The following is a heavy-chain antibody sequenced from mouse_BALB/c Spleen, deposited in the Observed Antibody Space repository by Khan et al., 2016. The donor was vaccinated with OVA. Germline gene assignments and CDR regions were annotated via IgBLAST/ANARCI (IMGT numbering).Heavy chain of an antibody. CDR2: IFPGSDTP. CDR3: ARGGYSVFAY. CDR1: GYTFTDYI. Sequence: VQLQESGPELVKPGASLKVSCKASGYTFTDYIIGWVRQSTRQGLEWIGDIFPGSDTPYYNEKFKDKATLTADKSSNTAYMPLSSLTSEDSAVYFCARGGYSVFAYWGQGTLVTVSA. J-gene: IGHJ3*01. V-gene: IGHV1-77*01. D-gene: IGHD2-14*01.